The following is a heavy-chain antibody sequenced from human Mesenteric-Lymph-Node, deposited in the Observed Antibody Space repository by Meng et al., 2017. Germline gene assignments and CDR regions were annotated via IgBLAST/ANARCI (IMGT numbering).Heavy chain of an antibody. Sequence: GESLKISCKSSGYNFANYWIGWVRQMPGKGLEWMGTIYPGDSDTRYSPSFQGQVTISADKSISTAYLQWSSLKASDTAMYYCVRLQAAYYNIFTDSSSLYYCNYWGRGTLVTVSS. CDR1: GYNFANYW. CDR2: IYPGDSDT. CDR3: VRLQAAYYNIFTDSSSLYYCNY. D-gene: IGHD3-9*01. J-gene: IGHJ4*02. V-gene: IGHV5-51*01.